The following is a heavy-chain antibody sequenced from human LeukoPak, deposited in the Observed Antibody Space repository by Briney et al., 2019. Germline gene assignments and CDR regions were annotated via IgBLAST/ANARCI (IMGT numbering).Heavy chain of an antibody. CDR1: GYTFTGYY. CDR2: INPNSGGT. V-gene: IGHV1-2*02. D-gene: IGHD3-16*01. Sequence: ASVKVSCKASGYTFTGYYVHWVRQAPGQGLEWMGWINPNSGGTNYAQKFQGRVTITADEPTSTAYMELSSLRSEDTAVYYCARGGIGDPLRGDYWGQGTLVTVSS. CDR3: ARGGIGDPLRGDY. J-gene: IGHJ4*02.